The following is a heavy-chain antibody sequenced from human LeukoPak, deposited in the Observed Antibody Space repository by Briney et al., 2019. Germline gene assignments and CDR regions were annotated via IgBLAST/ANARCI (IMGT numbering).Heavy chain of an antibody. CDR1: GGTFSSYA. V-gene: IGHV7-4-1*01. J-gene: IGHJ4*02. CDR2: INTNTGNP. Sequence: ASVKVSCKASGGTFSSYAISWVRQAPGQGLEWMGWINTNTGNPTYAQGFTGRFVFSLDTSVSTAYLQIGSLKAEDTAVYYCARDGSTVTTWPNFDYWGQGTLVTVSS. D-gene: IGHD4-17*01. CDR3: ARDGSTVTTWPNFDY.